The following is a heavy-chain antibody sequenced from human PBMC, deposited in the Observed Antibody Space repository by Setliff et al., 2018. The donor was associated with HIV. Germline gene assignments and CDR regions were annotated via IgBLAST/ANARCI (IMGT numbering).Heavy chain of an antibody. J-gene: IGHJ6*02. CDR1: GGPFSRLA. CDR3: ATSINSFDWSTGHYQYTMDV. D-gene: IGHD2-8*02. V-gene: IGHV1-69*13. Sequence: SVKVSCKASGGPFSRLAISWVRQAPGQGPEWMGGIIPVFGTPNYAQKFQGRVTVTADESTTSAYMELSSLRSDDTAVYYCATSINSFDWSTGHYQYTMDVWGQGTTVTVS. CDR2: IIPVFGTP.